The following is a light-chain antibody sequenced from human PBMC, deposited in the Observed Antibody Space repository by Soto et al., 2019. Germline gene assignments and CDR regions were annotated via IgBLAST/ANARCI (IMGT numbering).Light chain of an antibody. V-gene: IGKV1-16*02. J-gene: IGKJ3*01. Sequence: DIQMTQSPSSLSASVGDRVTITCRASQDLSNGLAWFQQKPGKAPKPLIYDISTLQSGVPSKFSGSGSGTDFTLIISSLQPEDFATYYCQQYRDFPFTFGPGTRVDIK. CDR2: DIS. CDR3: QQYRDFPFT. CDR1: QDLSNG.